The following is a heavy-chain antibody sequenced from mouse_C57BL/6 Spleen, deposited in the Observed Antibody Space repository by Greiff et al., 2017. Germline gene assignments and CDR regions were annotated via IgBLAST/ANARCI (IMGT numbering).Heavy chain of an antibody. V-gene: IGHV1-26*01. CDR3: ARKGLEAMDY. Sequence: EVQLQQSGPELVKPGASVKISCKASGYTFTDYYMNWVKQSHGKSLEWIGDINPNNGGTSYNQKFKGKATLTVDKSSRTAYMELRSLTSEDSAVYYCARKGLEAMDYWGQGTSVTVSS. D-gene: IGHD2-4*01. CDR2: INPNNGGT. J-gene: IGHJ4*01. CDR1: GYTFTDYY.